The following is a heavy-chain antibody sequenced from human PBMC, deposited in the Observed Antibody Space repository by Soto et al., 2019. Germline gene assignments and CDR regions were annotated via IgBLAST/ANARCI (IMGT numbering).Heavy chain of an antibody. CDR1: GGSISSSSYY. V-gene: IGHV4-39*01. J-gene: IGHJ6*02. CDR2: IYYSGST. Sequence: QLQLQESGPGLVKPSETLSLTCTVSGGSISSSSYYWGWIRQPPGKGLEWIGSIYYSGSTYYNPPLKSRVTISVDTSKNQFSPKLSSVPAADTAVYYCAADIVVVPAALGYYYYYGMDVWGQGTTVTVSS. D-gene: IGHD2-2*01. CDR3: AADIVVVPAALGYYYYYGMDV.